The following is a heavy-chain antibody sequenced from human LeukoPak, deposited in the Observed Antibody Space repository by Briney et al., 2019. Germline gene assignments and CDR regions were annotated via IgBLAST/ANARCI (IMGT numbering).Heavy chain of an antibody. CDR3: AKDGIHSSSSGN. D-gene: IGHD6-6*01. CDR1: GFTFSNYA. Sequence: PGGSLGLSCAASGFTFSNYAMSWVRQAPGKGLEWVSGISGSGGSTYYADSVKGRFTISRDNSKNTLFLQINNLRAEDTAVYYCAKDGIHSSSSGNWGQGTLVTVSS. CDR2: ISGSGGST. V-gene: IGHV3-23*01. J-gene: IGHJ4*02.